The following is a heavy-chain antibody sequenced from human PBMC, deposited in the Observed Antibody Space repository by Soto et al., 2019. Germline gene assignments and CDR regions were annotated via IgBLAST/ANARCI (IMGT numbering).Heavy chain of an antibody. CDR2: IRRKAYGGTT. CDR1: GFTFGDYA. V-gene: IGHV3-49*05. CDR3: TRDPLRKQRYYNWFDP. Sequence: EVQLVESGGGLVKPGRSLRLSCTASGFTFGDYAMSWFRQAPGKGLEWVGFIRRKAYGGTTEYAASVKGRFTISRDDSKSIAYLQMNSLKTEDTAVYYCTRDPLRKQRYYNWFDPWGQGTLVTVSS. J-gene: IGHJ5*02. D-gene: IGHD6-25*01.